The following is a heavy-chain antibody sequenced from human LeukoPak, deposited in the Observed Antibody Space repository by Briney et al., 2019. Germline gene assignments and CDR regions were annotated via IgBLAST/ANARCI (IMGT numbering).Heavy chain of an antibody. D-gene: IGHD4-17*01. V-gene: IGHV1-18*01. Sequence: ASVKVSCKASGYSFTTYGISWVRQAPGQGLEWMGWISANNNNTDNVQKLQGRVTMTTDTSTSTAYMELRSLRSDDTAVYYCAREPDYGRPFDFWGQGTLVTVSS. CDR2: ISANNNNT. CDR3: AREPDYGRPFDF. CDR1: GYSFTTYG. J-gene: IGHJ4*02.